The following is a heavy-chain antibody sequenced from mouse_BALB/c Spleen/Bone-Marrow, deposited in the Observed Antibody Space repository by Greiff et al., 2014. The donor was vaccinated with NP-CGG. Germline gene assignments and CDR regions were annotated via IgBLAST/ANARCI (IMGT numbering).Heavy chain of an antibody. V-gene: IGHV14-3*02. CDR3: ASYGYAWYFDV. Sequence: DVKLQESGAELVKPGASVKLSCTASGFNIKDTYMHWVKQRPEQGLEWIGRIDPANGNTKYDPKLQGKATITADTSSNTAYLQLSSLTSEDTAVYYCASYGYAWYFDVWGAGTTVTVSS. CDR1: GFNIKDTY. D-gene: IGHD2-14*01. J-gene: IGHJ1*01. CDR2: IDPANGNT.